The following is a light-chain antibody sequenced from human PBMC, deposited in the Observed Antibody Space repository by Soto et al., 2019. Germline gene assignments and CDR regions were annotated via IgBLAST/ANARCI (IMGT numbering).Light chain of an antibody. V-gene: IGKV1-39*01. CDR3: QQSYSGVT. CDR2: GAS. J-gene: IGKJ5*01. CDR1: LSIGTY. Sequence: DIQMTQSPSTLSASVGDSVTITCRASLSIGTYLNWYRRKPGKAPDLLIYGASTLQSGAPTRFSGGGSGTYFTLTIRSLQPADSASYFCQQSYSGVTFGQGTRLEIK.